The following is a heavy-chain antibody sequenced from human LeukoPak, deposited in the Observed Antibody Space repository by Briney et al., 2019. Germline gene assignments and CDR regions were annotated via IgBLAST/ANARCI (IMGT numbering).Heavy chain of an antibody. Sequence: GGSLRLSCAASGFTFSTYWMSWVRQAPGKGLEWVSYISSSSSTIYYADSVKGRFTISRDNAKNSLYLQMNSLRAEDTAVYYCARGYGSYDYWGQGTLVTVSS. V-gene: IGHV3-48*01. J-gene: IGHJ4*02. CDR1: GFTFSTYW. D-gene: IGHD1-26*01. CDR3: ARGYGSYDY. CDR2: ISSSSSTI.